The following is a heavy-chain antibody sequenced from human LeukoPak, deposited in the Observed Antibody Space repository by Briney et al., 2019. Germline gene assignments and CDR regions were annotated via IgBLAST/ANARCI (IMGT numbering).Heavy chain of an antibody. J-gene: IGHJ5*02. CDR1: GFTFSSYW. CDR3: ARDLGYCSGGSCYVYNWFDP. CDR2: INSEGSST. Sequence: PGGALRLSCAASGFTFSSYWMHWVRQAPGKGLVWVSRINSEGSSTSYADSVKGRFTISRDNAKNTLYLQMNSLRAEDTAVYYCARDLGYCSGGSCYVYNWFDPWGQGTLVTVSS. D-gene: IGHD2-15*01. V-gene: IGHV3-74*01.